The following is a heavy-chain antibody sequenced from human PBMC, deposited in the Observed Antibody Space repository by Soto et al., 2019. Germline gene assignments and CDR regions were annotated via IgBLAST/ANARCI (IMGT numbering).Heavy chain of an antibody. CDR2: IVVGIGNT. CDR3: AAGFLSSPLRYGMDV. Sequence: ASVKVSCKASGFTFTSSAVQWVRQARGQRLEWIGWIVVGIGNTNYAQKFQERVTITRDMSTSTAYMELSSLRSEDTAVYYCAAGFLSSPLRYGMDVWGQGTTVTVSS. CDR1: GFTFTSSA. V-gene: IGHV1-58*01. J-gene: IGHJ6*02.